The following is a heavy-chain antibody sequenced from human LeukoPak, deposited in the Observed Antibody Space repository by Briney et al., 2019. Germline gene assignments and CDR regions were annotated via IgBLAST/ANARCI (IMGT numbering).Heavy chain of an antibody. Sequence: GGSLRLSCAASGFTFSNYWMTWVRQSPGKGLEWVAIIKQDGSDKYYVDSVKGRFTISRDNAKNSLYLRMSSLRAEDTAVYYCARGGHRQKEFWGQGTLVTVSS. V-gene: IGHV3-7*01. CDR3: ARGGHRQKEF. CDR2: IKQDGSDK. J-gene: IGHJ4*02. D-gene: IGHD3-10*01. CDR1: GFTFSNYW.